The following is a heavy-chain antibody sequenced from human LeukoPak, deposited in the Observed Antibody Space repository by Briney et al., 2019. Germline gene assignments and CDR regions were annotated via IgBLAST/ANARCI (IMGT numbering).Heavy chain of an antibody. CDR1: GFTFSSYG. Sequence: GGSLRLSCAASGFTFSSYGMHWVRQAPGKGLEWVAVISYDGSNKYYADSVKGRFTISRDNSKNTLYLRMNSLRAEDTAVYYCAKSKEMATIKSMYYYGMDVWGQGTTFTVSS. CDR2: ISYDGSNK. V-gene: IGHV3-30*18. CDR3: AKSKEMATIKSMYYYGMDV. J-gene: IGHJ6*02. D-gene: IGHD5-24*01.